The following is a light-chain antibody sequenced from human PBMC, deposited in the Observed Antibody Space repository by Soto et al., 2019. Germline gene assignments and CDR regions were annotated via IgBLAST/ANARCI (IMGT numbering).Light chain of an antibody. CDR1: QSISNW. Sequence: DIQMTQSPSTLSASVGDRVTITCRASQSISNWLAWYQQKPGKAPKLLIYKASSLESGVPSRFSGSGSGTEFTLTISSLQPDDFAPYYCQQYNSYSGTFGQGTKLEIK. V-gene: IGKV1-5*03. CDR2: KAS. J-gene: IGKJ2*01. CDR3: QQYNSYSGT.